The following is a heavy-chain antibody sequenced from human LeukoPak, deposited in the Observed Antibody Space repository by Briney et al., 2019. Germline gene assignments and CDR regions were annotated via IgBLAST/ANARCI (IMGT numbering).Heavy chain of an antibody. Sequence: ASVKVSCKASGYTFTSYDINWVRQATGQGLEWMGRIIPILGIANYAQKFQGRVTITADKSTSTAYMELSSLRSEDTAVYYCASNDYGDPSWGQGTLVTVSS. CDR3: ASNDYGDPS. J-gene: IGHJ5*02. D-gene: IGHD4-17*01. CDR2: IIPILGIA. V-gene: IGHV1-69*04. CDR1: GYTFTSYD.